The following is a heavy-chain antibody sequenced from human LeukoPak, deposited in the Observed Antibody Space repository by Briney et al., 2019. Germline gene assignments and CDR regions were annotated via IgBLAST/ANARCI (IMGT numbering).Heavy chain of an antibody. J-gene: IGHJ4*02. D-gene: IGHD5-12*01. Sequence: PGGSLRLSCAASGFTFSSYAMSWVRQAPGKGLEWVSAISGSGGSTYYADSVKGRFTISRDNSKNTLYLQMNSLRAEDTAVYYCAEGYSGYDGYFDYWGQGTLVTVSS. CDR3: AEGYSGYDGYFDY. V-gene: IGHV3-23*01. CDR1: GFTFSSYA. CDR2: ISGSGGST.